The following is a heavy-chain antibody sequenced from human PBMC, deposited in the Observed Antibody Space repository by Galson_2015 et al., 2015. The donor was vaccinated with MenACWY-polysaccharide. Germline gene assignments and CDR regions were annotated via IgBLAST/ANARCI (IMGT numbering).Heavy chain of an antibody. J-gene: IGHJ4*02. CDR1: GFTFSSYS. D-gene: IGHD3-22*01. Sequence: SLRLSCAASGFTFSSYSMNWVRQAPRKGLEWVSYISSSSSTIYYADSVKGRFTISRDNAKNSLYLQMNSLRAEDTAVYYCARETHYYYDTSPGYWGQGTLVTVSS. CDR2: ISSSSSTI. V-gene: IGHV3-48*01. CDR3: ARETHYYYDTSPGY.